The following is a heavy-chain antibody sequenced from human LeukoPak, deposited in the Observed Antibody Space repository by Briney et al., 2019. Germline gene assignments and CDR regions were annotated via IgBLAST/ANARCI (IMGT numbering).Heavy chain of an antibody. V-gene: IGHV1-8*01. D-gene: IGHD5-18*01. CDR1: GYTFTNHD. CDR3: TRGVNSQGTAMVLFDS. J-gene: IGHJ4*02. Sequence: ASVKVSCKASGYTFTNHDINWVRQASGQGLEWMGWTNPKSGNTGYLQKFQGRVTMTRDTSMSTAFMELNSLTSEDTAVYYRTRGVNSQGTAMVLFDSWGQGSLVTVSA. CDR2: TNPKSGNT.